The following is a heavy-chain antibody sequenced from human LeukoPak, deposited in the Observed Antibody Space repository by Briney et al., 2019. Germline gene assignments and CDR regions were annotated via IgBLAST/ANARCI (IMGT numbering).Heavy chain of an antibody. J-gene: IGHJ2*01. CDR2: IYYSGST. V-gene: IGHV4-59*08. CDR3: ARHFSGERWYFDL. D-gene: IGHD2-21*01. Sequence: SETLSLTCTVSGGSISSSYWSWIRQPPGKGLEWIGYIYYSGSTNYKPSLKSRVTISVDTSKKQFSLKLSSVTAADTAVYYCARHFSGERWYFDLWGRGTLVTVSS. CDR1: GGSISSSY.